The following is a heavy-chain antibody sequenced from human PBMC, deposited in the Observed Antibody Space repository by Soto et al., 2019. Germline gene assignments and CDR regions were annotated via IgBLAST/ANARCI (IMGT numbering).Heavy chain of an antibody. Sequence: EVHLLESGGGLVQPGGSLRLSCAASGFTFSSYAMSWVRQAPGKGLEWVSGISGSGGSTDYADSVKGRFTISRDNSKNTLYLQMNSLRADDTAVYYGAKPRIVGATSDFDYWGQGTLVTVSS. D-gene: IGHD1-26*01. CDR3: AKPRIVGATSDFDY. V-gene: IGHV3-23*01. CDR1: GFTFSSYA. CDR2: ISGSGGST. J-gene: IGHJ4*02.